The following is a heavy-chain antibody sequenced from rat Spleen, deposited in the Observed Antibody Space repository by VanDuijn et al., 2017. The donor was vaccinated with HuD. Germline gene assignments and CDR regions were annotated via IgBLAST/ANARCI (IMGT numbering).Heavy chain of an antibody. J-gene: IGHJ4*01. CDR1: GFTFNNYW. CDR3: ARQGTTRDVMDA. V-gene: IGHV5-31*01. D-gene: IGHD1-4*01. CDR2: ISTSGSRT. Sequence: EVQLVESGGGLVQPGRSLKLSCVASGFTFNNYWMTWIRQAPKKGLEWVATISTSGSRTYYPDSVKGRFTISRDNAKSSLYLQMNSLKSEDTATYYCARQGTTRDVMDAWGQGASVTVSS.